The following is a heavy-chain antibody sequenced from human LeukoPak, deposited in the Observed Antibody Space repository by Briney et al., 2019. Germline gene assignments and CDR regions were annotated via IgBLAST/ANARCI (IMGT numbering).Heavy chain of an antibody. CDR1: GFTFSSYA. V-gene: IGHV3-23*01. D-gene: IGHD2-15*01. CDR2: ISGSGTT. J-gene: IGHJ6*02. CDR3: AKDLRYCSGGSCFTLYGMDV. Sequence: PGGSLRLSCAASGFTFSSYAMNWVRQAPGKGLEWVSTISGSGTTYYADSVKGRLTISRDNSKNTLYLQMNSLGADDTAVYYCAKDLRYCSGGSCFTLYGMDVWGQGTTVTVSS.